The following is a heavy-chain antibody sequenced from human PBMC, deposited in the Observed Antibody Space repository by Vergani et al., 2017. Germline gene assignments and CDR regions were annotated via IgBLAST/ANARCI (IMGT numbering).Heavy chain of an antibody. CDR3: AKHVDTAMVTPYFDY. CDR1: GFTFSSYA. J-gene: IGHJ4*02. V-gene: IGHV3-23*03. CDR2: IYSGGSST. Sequence: EVQLLESGGGLVQPGGSLRLSCAASGFTFSSYAMSWVRQAPGKGLGWVSVIYSGGSSTYYADSVKGRFTISRDTSKNTLYLQMNSLRSEDTAVYYCAKHVDTAMVTPYFDYWGQGTLVTVSS. D-gene: IGHD5-18*01.